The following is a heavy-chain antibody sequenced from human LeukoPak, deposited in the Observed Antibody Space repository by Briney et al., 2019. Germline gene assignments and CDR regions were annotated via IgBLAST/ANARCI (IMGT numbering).Heavy chain of an antibody. CDR1: GFTFSSYS. CDR2: ISSSSSYI. D-gene: IGHD1-26*01. CDR3: ARIVVGYHDY. V-gene: IGHV3-21*01. Sequence: PGGSLRLSCAASGFTFSSYSMNRVRQAPGKGLEWVSSISSSSSYIYYADSVKGRFTISRDNAKNSLYLQMNSLRAEDTAVYYCARIVVGYHDYWGQGTLVTVSS. J-gene: IGHJ4*02.